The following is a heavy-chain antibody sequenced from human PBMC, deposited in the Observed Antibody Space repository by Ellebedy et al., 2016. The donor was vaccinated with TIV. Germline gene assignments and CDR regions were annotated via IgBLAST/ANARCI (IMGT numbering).Heavy chain of an antibody. J-gene: IGHJ4*02. CDR3: ARYISGSGFHH. Sequence: ASVKVSCXASGDTFTNFDINWVRQAAVQGLEWMGWMNPHGNTGYAQKFLGRVTLSRDTSISTAYMELSSLRSEDTAVYYCARYISGSGFHHWGQGTLVTVSS. CDR1: GDTFTNFD. CDR2: MNPHGNT. V-gene: IGHV1-8*02. D-gene: IGHD5-18*01.